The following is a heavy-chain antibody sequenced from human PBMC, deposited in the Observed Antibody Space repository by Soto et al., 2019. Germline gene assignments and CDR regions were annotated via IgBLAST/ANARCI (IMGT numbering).Heavy chain of an antibody. V-gene: IGHV4-59*11. CDR2: IYYNGNT. CDR1: GGSISNHY. D-gene: IGHD4-17*01. CDR3: ARSGRRFPSDY. Sequence: PSETLSLTCTVSGGSISNHYWSWIRQPPGKGLEWIGYIYYNGNTNYNPSLQGRVTMTTDTSTSTAYMELRSLRSDDTAVYYCARSGRRFPSDYWGQGTLVTSPQ. J-gene: IGHJ4*02.